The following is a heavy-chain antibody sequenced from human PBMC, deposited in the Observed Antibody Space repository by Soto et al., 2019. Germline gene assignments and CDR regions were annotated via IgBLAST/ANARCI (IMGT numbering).Heavy chain of an antibody. V-gene: IGHV4-59*08. CDR2: IYYSGST. J-gene: IGHJ3*02. Sequence: SETLSLTCTVSGGSISSYYWSWIRQPPGKGLEWIGYIYYSGSTNYNPSLKSRVTISVDTSKNQFSLKLSFVTAADTAVYYCARQGGWEVGYDLRDAFDIWGQGTMVTVSS. CDR1: GGSISSYY. CDR3: ARQGGWEVGYDLRDAFDI. D-gene: IGHD5-12*01.